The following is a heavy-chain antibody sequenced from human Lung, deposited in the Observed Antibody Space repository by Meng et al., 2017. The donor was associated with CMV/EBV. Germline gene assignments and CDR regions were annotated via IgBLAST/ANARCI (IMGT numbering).Heavy chain of an antibody. CDR3: AKLLGTVTTYDY. V-gene: IGHV3-7*01. J-gene: IGHJ4*01. Sequence: SCVASGFIFSYNWMSWVRQAPGKGLQWVASINPDGSTIHYVDPVKGRFTISRDNAKNSLYLQVNSVTAEDTAIYFCAKLLGTVTTYDYWGLGT. CDR2: INPDGSTI. D-gene: IGHD4-17*01. CDR1: GFIFSYNW.